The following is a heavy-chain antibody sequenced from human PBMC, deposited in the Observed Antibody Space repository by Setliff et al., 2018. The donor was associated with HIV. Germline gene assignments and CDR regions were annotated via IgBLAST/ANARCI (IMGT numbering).Heavy chain of an antibody. CDR3: ARDQKGYSYGYFDS. CDR2: MHTSGNT. Sequence: SETLSLTCTVSGGSINSSTYYWSWIRQPAGKGLEWIGRMHTSGNTNYNPSLKSRVTMSVDTSKNQFSLRLSSVTAADTAVYYCARDQKGYSYGYFDSWGQGTLVTVSS. J-gene: IGHJ4*02. D-gene: IGHD5-18*01. CDR1: GGSINSSTYY. V-gene: IGHV4-61*02.